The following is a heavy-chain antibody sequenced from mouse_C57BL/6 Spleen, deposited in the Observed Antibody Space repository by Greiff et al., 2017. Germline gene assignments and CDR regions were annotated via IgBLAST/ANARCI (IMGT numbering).Heavy chain of an antibody. CDR3: ARGAQATDYAMGY. Sequence: EVQLQQPGPGLVKPSQSLSLTCSVTGYSITSGYYWNWIRQFPGNKLEWMGYISYDGSNNYNPSLKNRISITRDTSKNQFFLKLNSVTTEDTATYYCARGAQATDYAMGYWGQGTSVTVSS. CDR1: GYSITSGYY. J-gene: IGHJ4*01. D-gene: IGHD3-2*02. V-gene: IGHV3-6*01. CDR2: ISYDGSN.